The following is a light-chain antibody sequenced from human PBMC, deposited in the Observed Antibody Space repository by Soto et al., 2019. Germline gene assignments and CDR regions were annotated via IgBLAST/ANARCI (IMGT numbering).Light chain of an antibody. Sequence: EIVLTQSPATLSLSPGERATLSCRASQSVGRHLAWYQQKPGQAPRLLIYDASNRATGVPARFSGSGSGSDFTLSISSLEPEDFAVYCCQQRNNWPPATFGGGTKVEIK. CDR1: QSVGRH. J-gene: IGKJ4*01. V-gene: IGKV3-11*01. CDR2: DAS. CDR3: QQRNNWPPAT.